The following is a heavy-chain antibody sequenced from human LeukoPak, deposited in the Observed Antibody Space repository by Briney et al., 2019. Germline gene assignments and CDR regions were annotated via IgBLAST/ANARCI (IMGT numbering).Heavy chain of an antibody. D-gene: IGHD4-17*01. CDR2: IYYSGSP. CDR1: GGSINSYY. V-gene: IGHV4-59*08. CDR3: ARAKYGDYEGWFDP. J-gene: IGHJ5*02. Sequence: SETLSLTCTVSGGSINSYYWSWIRQPPGKGLEWIGYIYYSGSPNYNPSLKSRVTTSVDTSKNQFSLKLSSVTAADTAVYYCARAKYGDYEGWFDPWGQGTLVTVSS.